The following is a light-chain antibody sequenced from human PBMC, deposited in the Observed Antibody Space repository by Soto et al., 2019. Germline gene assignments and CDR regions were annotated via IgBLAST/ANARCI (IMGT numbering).Light chain of an antibody. J-gene: IGLJ3*02. Sequence: QSVLTQPPSVSGAPGQRVTISCTGSSSNLGTGYDVQWYRQLPGTAPKLLIFGNINRPSGVPDRFSGSKSGTPASLAIAGLQSEDEADYYCQSFDTSLSGWVFGGGNKLTV. V-gene: IGLV1-40*01. CDR3: QSFDTSLSGWV. CDR2: GNI. CDR1: SSNLGTGYD.